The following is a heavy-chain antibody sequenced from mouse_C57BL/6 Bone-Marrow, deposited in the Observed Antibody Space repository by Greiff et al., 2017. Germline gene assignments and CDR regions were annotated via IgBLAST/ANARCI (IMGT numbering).Heavy chain of an antibody. CDR3: AKRYGSSSLYAMDY. CDR1: GYTFTSYG. D-gene: IGHD1-1*01. Sequence: VKLMESGAELARPGASVKLSCKASGYTFTSYGISWVKQSTGQGLEWIGEIYPRSGNTYYNEKFKGKATLTADKSSSTAYMELRSLTSEDSAVYFCAKRYGSSSLYAMDYWGQGTSVTVSS. J-gene: IGHJ4*01. V-gene: IGHV1-81*01. CDR2: IYPRSGNT.